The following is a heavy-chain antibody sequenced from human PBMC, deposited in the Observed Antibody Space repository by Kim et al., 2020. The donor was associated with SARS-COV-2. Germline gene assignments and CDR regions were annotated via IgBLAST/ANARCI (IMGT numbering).Heavy chain of an antibody. J-gene: IGHJ3*02. CDR3: ARDFRMIVVVWAFDI. CDR2: ISYDGSNK. D-gene: IGHD3-22*01. Sequence: GGSLRLSCAASGFTFSSYGMHWVRQAPGKGLEWVAVISYDGSNKYYADSVKGRFTISRDNSKNTLYLQMNSLRAEDTAVYYCARDFRMIVVVWAFDIWGQGTMVTVSS. V-gene: IGHV3-33*05. CDR1: GFTFSSYG.